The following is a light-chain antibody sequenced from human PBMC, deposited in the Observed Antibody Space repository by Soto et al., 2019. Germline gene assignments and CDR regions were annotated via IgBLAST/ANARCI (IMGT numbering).Light chain of an antibody. CDR2: AAS. CDR1: QGISSY. Sequence: AIRMTQSPSSLSASTGDRVTITCRASQGISSYLAWYQQKPGKAPKLLIYAASTLQSGVPLRCSGSGSGTDFTLTISCLQSEDFATCYCQQYYSYPITFGQGTRLEIK. V-gene: IGKV1-8*01. CDR3: QQYYSYPIT. J-gene: IGKJ5*01.